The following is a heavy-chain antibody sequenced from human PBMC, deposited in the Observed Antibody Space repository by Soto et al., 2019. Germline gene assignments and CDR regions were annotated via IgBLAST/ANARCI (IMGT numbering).Heavy chain of an antibody. J-gene: IGHJ6*02. CDR3: AKAKYSSGGYYYYGMDV. D-gene: IGHD6-19*01. CDR1: GFTFSSYA. CDR2: ISGSGGST. Sequence: GESLKISCAASGFTFSSYAMSWVRQAPGKGLEWVSAISGSGGSTYYADSVKGRFTISRDNSKNTLYLQMNSLRAEDTAVYYCAKAKYSSGGYYYYGMDVWGQGTTVTVSS. V-gene: IGHV3-23*01.